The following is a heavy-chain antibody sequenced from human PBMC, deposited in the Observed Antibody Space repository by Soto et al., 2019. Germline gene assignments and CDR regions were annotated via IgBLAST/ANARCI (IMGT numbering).Heavy chain of an antibody. CDR2: ITWNSGKI. CDR1: GFTFDDYA. CDR3: VKDSYADFHRVLSTAEYFFDY. Sequence: GGSLRLSCTSSGFTFDDYAMHWVRQGPGRGLEWVSGITWNSGKIAYADSVKGRFTIARDDDNNSLYLQMNSLRPEDTALYYCVKDSYADFHRVLSTAEYFFDYWGHGTLVTVSS. D-gene: IGHD2-15*01. V-gene: IGHV3-9*01. J-gene: IGHJ4*01.